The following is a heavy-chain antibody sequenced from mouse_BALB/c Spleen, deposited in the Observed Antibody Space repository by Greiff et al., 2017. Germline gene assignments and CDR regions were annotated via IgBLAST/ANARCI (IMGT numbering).Heavy chain of an antibody. CDR3: ASGYYAPPFAY. CDR2: ILPGSGST. V-gene: IGHV1-9*01. J-gene: IGHJ3*01. D-gene: IGHD2-3*01. Sequence: VQLQQSGAELMKPGASVKISCKATGYTFSSYWIEWVKQRPGHGLEWIGEILPGSGSTNYNEKFKGKATFTADTSSNTAYMQLSSLTSEDSAVYYCASGYYAPPFAYWGQGTLVTVSA. CDR1: GYTFSSYW.